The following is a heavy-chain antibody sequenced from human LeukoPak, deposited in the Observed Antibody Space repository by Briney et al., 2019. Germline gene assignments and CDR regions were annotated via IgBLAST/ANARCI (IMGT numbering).Heavy chain of an antibody. J-gene: IGHJ5*02. CDR2: ISSSGSTI. CDR3: ARDVNYDYVWGSYRLNWFDP. V-gene: IGHV3-11*04. Sequence: PGGSLRLSCAASGFTFSDYYMSWIRQAPGKGLEWVSYISSSGSTIYYADSVKGRFTISRDNAKNSLYLQMNSLRAEDTAVYYCARDVNYDYVWGSYRLNWFDPWGQGTLVTVSS. D-gene: IGHD3-16*02. CDR1: GFTFSDYY.